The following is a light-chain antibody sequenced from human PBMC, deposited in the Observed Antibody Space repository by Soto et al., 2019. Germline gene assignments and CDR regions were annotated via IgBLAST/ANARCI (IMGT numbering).Light chain of an antibody. CDR3: QQFKSYVS. Sequence: GDRVTITCRASQDIRSYLAWYQQKPGKAPKLLIYAASTLQSGVPSRFSGSGSGTNFTLTISSLQPEDFATYYCQQFKSYVSFGQGTRLEIK. V-gene: IGKV1-9*01. CDR2: AAS. J-gene: IGKJ5*01. CDR1: QDIRSY.